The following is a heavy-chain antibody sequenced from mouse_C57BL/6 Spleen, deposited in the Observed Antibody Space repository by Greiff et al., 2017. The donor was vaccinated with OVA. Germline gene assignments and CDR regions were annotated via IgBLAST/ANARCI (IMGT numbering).Heavy chain of an antibody. CDR1: GFTFSDYY. J-gene: IGHJ2*01. CDR3: AREENYYGSRGYFDY. V-gene: IGHV5-16*01. CDR2: INYDGSSN. Sequence: EVQGVESAGGLVQPGSSMKLSCTASGFTFSDYYMAWVRQVPEKGLEWVANINYDGSSNYYLDSLKSRFIISRDNAKNILYLQMSSLKSEDTATYYCAREENYYGSRGYFDYWGQGTTLTVSS. D-gene: IGHD1-1*01.